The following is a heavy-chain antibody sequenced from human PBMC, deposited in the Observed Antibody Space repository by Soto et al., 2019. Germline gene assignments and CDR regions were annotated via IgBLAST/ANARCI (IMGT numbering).Heavy chain of an antibody. CDR3: ARGEQQLVRLTTRIYYYYGMDV. Sequence: ASVKGSCKASGYTFTGYYMHWVRQAPGQGLEWMGWINPNSGGTNYAQKFQGWVTMTRDTSISTAYMELSRLRSDDTAVYYCARGEQQLVRLTTRIYYYYGMDVWGQGTTVTVSS. D-gene: IGHD6-13*01. CDR2: INPNSGGT. CDR1: GYTFTGYY. V-gene: IGHV1-2*04. J-gene: IGHJ6*02.